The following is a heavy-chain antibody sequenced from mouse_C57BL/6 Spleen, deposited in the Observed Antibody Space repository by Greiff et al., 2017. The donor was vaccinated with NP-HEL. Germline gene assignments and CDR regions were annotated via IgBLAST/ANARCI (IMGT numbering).Heavy chain of an antibody. Sequence: QVQLQQPGAELVRPGTSVKLSCKASGYTFTSYWMHWVKQRPGQGLEWIGVIDPSDSYTNYTQKFKGKATLTVDTSSSTAYMQLSSLTSEDSAVYYCARDYGSSYYWYFDGWGTGTTVTVSS. D-gene: IGHD1-1*01. CDR2: IDPSDSYT. V-gene: IGHV1-59*01. CDR3: ARDYGSSYYWYFDG. CDR1: GYTFTSYW. J-gene: IGHJ1*03.